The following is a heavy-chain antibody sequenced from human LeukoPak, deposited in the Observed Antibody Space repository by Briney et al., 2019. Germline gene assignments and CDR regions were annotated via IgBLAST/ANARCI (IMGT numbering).Heavy chain of an antibody. D-gene: IGHD3-10*01. CDR2: ISSSGGST. Sequence: GGSLRLSCAASGFTFSDYAMGWVRQAPGKGLEWVSAISSSGGSTYYADSMKGRFTISRDNSKNTLYLQMNSLRAEDTAVYYCAKAATMVRGVSWGQGTLVTVSS. CDR3: AKAATMVRGVS. CDR1: GFTFSDYA. J-gene: IGHJ4*02. V-gene: IGHV3-23*01.